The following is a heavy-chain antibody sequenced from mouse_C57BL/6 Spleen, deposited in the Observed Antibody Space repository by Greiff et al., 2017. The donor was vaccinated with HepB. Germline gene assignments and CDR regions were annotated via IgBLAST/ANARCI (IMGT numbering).Heavy chain of an antibody. CDR3: ARSDQNYYGSRGVYYAMDY. V-gene: IGHV1-54*01. D-gene: IGHD1-1*01. CDR1: GYAFTNYL. J-gene: IGHJ4*01. CDR2: INPGSGGT. Sequence: VQLQQSGAELVRPGTSVKVSCKASGYAFTNYLIEWVKQRPGQGLEWIGVINPGSGGTNYNEKFKGKATLTADKSSSTAYMQLSSLTSEDSAVYFCARSDQNYYGSRGVYYAMDYWGQGTSVTVSS.